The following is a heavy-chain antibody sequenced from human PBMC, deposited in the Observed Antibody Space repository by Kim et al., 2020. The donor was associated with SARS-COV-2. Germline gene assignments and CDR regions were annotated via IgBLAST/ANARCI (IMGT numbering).Heavy chain of an antibody. Sequence: TNYADSVKGRFTISRDDAKDSLFLQMNSLTAEDTAVYYCARDSPPGWSDYWGQGTLVSVSS. V-gene: IGHV3-11*05. J-gene: IGHJ4*02. CDR2: T. CDR3: ARDSPPGWSDY. D-gene: IGHD3-3*01.